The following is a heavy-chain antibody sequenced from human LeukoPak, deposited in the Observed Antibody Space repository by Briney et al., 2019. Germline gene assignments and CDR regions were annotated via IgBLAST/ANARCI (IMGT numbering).Heavy chain of an antibody. CDR3: AKDDCSSTSCYMGYYFDY. CDR1: GFTFSSYG. Sequence: GRSLRLSCAASGFTFSSYGMHWVRQAPGKGLEWVAVISYGGSNKYYADSVKGRFTISRDNSKNTLYLQMNSLRAEDTAVYYCAKDDCSSTSCYMGYYFDYWGQGTLVTVSS. V-gene: IGHV3-30*18. CDR2: ISYGGSNK. D-gene: IGHD2-2*02. J-gene: IGHJ4*02.